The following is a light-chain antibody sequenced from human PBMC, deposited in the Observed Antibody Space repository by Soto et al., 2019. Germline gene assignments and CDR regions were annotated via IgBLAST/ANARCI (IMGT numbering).Light chain of an antibody. CDR1: QSVSSY. V-gene: IGKV3-11*01. CDR2: DAS. CDR3: QQRSGWPPLFT. J-gene: IGKJ3*01. Sequence: EIVLTQSPATLSLSPGERATLSCRASQSVSSYLAWYQQRPGQPPRLLIYDASNRATGIPARLSGSGSGTDFTLTISSLEPEDFAIYYCQQRSGWPPLFTFGPGTKVDI.